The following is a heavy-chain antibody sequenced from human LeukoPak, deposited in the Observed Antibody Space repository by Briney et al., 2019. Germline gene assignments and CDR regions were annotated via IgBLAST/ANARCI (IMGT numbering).Heavy chain of an antibody. CDR3: ARDHYYDSSGGFDY. J-gene: IGHJ4*02. CDR1: GYTFTSYG. D-gene: IGHD3-22*01. CDR2: ISAYNGNT. Sequence: ASVKVSCKASGYTFTSYGISRVRQAPGQGLEWMGWISAYNGNTNYAQKLQGRVTMTTDTSTSTAYMELRSLRSDDTAVYYCARDHYYDSSGGFDYWGQGTLVTVSS. V-gene: IGHV1-18*01.